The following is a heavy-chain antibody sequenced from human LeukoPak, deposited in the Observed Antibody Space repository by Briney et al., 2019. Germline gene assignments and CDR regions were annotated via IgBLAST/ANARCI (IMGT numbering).Heavy chain of an antibody. J-gene: IGHJ4*02. CDR2: IYYSGST. D-gene: IGHD3/OR15-3a*01. Sequence: SETLSLTCTVSGGSISSYYWSWIRQPPGKGLEWIGYIYYSGSTNYNPSLKSRVTMSVDTSKNQFSLKLSSVTAADTAVYYCARHRGTSSRAFDYWGQGTLVTVPS. CDR3: ARHRGTSSRAFDY. V-gene: IGHV4-59*08. CDR1: GGSISSYY.